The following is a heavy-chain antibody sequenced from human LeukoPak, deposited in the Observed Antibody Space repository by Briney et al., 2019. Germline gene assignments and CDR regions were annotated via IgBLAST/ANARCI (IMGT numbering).Heavy chain of an antibody. CDR1: GFTFSSYA. CDR2: ISGSGGST. J-gene: IGHJ6*02. D-gene: IGHD2-2*01. V-gene: IGHV3-23*01. Sequence: GGSLRLSCAASGFTFSSYAMSWVRQAPGRGLEWVSAISGSGGSTYYADSVKGRFTISRDNSKNTLYLQMNSLRAEDTAVYYCAKDLYCSSTSCRSLYYYYGMDVWGQGTTVTVSS. CDR3: AKDLYCSSTSCRSLYYYYGMDV.